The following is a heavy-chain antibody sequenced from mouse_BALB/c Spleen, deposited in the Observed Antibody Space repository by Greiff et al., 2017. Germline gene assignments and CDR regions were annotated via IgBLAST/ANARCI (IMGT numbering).Heavy chain of an antibody. Sequence: VQLQQPGAELVKPGASVKLSCKASGYTFTSYWMHWVKQRPGQGLEWIGEINPSNGRTNYNEKFKSKATLTVDKSSSTAYMQLSSLTSEDSAVYYCARLKTTTVVATDYWGQGTTLTVSS. V-gene: IGHV1S81*02. CDR2: INPSNGRT. D-gene: IGHD1-1*01. CDR3: ARLKTTTVVATDY. CDR1: GYTFTSYW. J-gene: IGHJ2*01.